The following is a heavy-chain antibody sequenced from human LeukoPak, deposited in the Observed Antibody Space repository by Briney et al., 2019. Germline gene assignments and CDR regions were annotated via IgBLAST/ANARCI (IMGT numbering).Heavy chain of an antibody. Sequence: PGGSLRLSCAASGFTFSSYAMSWVRQAPGKGLEWVSAISGSGSSTYYADSVKGRFTISRDNSKNTLYLQMNSLRAEDTAVYYCAKEAGQYFDSSGSPQMYYFDFWGQGTLVTASS. J-gene: IGHJ4*02. CDR2: ISGSGSST. V-gene: IGHV3-23*01. CDR3: AKEAGQYFDSSGSPQMYYFDF. D-gene: IGHD3-22*01. CDR1: GFTFSSYA.